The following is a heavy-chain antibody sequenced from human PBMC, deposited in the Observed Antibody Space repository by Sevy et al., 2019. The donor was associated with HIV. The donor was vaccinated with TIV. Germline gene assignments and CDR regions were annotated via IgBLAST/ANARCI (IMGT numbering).Heavy chain of an antibody. Sequence: GGSLRLSCAASGFTFSSYGMHWVRRAPGKGLEWVADLSYDGSNKYYADSVKGRFTISRDNSKNTLYLQMNSLRAEDTAVYYSAKDPGAYYYYMDVWGKGTTVTVSS. CDR1: GFTFSSYG. J-gene: IGHJ6*03. V-gene: IGHV3-30*18. CDR3: AKDPGAYYYYMDV. CDR2: LSYDGSNK.